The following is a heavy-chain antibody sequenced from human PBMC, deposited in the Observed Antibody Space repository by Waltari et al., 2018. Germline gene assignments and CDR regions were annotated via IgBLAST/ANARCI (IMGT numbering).Heavy chain of an antibody. CDR2: INPNSGGT. Sequence: QVQLVQSGAEVKKPGASVKVSCKASGYTFTGYYMHWVRQAPGQGLEWMGWINPNSGGTNYAQKFQGRVTMTRDTSISTAYMELSRLRSDDAAVYYCAREGIVVVPAASPDAFDIWGQGTMVTVSS. CDR3: AREGIVVVPAASPDAFDI. D-gene: IGHD2-2*01. CDR1: GYTFTGYY. V-gene: IGHV1-2*02. J-gene: IGHJ3*02.